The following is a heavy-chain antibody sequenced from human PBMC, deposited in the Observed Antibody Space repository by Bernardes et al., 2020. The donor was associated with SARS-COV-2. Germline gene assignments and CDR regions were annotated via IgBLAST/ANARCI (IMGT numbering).Heavy chain of an antibody. V-gene: IGHV3-20*04. J-gene: IGHJ5*02. Sequence: GGSLRLSCAASGFTFDDHGMSWVRQAPGKGLEWVSGINRNGGSTDYADSVKGRFTISRDNAENSLYLEMNSLRAEDTALYYCARGRGNSPLPWYNWFDPWGQGTLVTVSS. D-gene: IGHD2-15*01. CDR1: GFTFDDHG. CDR2: INRNGGST. CDR3: ARGRGNSPLPWYNWFDP.